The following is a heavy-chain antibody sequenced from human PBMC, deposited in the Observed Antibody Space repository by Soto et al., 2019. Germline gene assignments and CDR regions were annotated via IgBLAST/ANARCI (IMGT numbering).Heavy chain of an antibody. CDR1: GYTLTELS. CDR2: FDPEDGET. D-gene: IGHD6-19*01. CDR3: AILIAVAGPDAIDI. V-gene: IGHV1-24*01. Sequence: ASVKVSCKVSGYTLTELSMHWVRQAPGKGLEWMGGFDPEDGETIYAQKFQGRVTMTEDTSTDTAYMELSSLRSEDTAVYYCAILIAVAGPDAIDIWGQGTMVTVSS. J-gene: IGHJ3*02.